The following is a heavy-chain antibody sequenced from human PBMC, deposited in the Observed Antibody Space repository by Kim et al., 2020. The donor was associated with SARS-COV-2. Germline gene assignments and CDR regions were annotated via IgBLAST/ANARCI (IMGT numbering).Heavy chain of an antibody. CDR1: GFTFDDYT. CDR2: ISWDGGST. Sequence: GGSLRLSCAASGFTFDDYTMHWVRQAPGKGLEWVSLISWDGGSTYYADSVKGRFTISRDNSKNSLYLQMNSLRTEDTALYYCAKDRDDILTVDGMDGWGQGTTVTVSS. J-gene: IGHJ6*02. V-gene: IGHV3-43*01. D-gene: IGHD3-9*01. CDR3: AKDRDDILTVDGMDG.